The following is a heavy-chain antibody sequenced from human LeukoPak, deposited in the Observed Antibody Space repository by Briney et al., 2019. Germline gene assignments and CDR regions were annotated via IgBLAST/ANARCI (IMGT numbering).Heavy chain of an antibody. Sequence: SETLSLTCTVSGGSISSYYWSWIRQPAGKGLEWIGRIYTSGSTNYNPSLKSRVTISVDKSKNQFSLKLNSVTAADTAVYYCARDGIRQQLVHTPWGQGTLVTVSS. CDR2: IYTSGST. D-gene: IGHD6-6*01. CDR1: GGSISSYY. J-gene: IGHJ5*02. CDR3: ARDGIRQQLVHTP. V-gene: IGHV4-4*07.